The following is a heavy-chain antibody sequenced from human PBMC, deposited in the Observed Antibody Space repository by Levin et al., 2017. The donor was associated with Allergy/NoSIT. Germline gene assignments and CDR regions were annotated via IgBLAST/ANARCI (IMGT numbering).Heavy chain of an antibody. Sequence: GESLKISCAASGFTFRDYYMSWIRQAPGKGLELVSYISGTSSSIIYADSVKGRFTISRDNAQNSLYLQMNSLRAEDTAVYFCAGGTLAAAAHYWGQGTLVTVSA. V-gene: IGHV3-11*05. D-gene: IGHD6-13*01. CDR3: AGGTLAAAAHY. CDR2: ISGTSSSI. CDR1: GFTFRDYY. J-gene: IGHJ4*02.